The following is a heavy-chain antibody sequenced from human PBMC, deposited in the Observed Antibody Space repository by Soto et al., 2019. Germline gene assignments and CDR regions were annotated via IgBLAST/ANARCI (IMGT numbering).Heavy chain of an antibody. V-gene: IGHV2-26*01. CDR3: ARILSNDGSPNYFDY. CDR1: GFSLSNARMG. D-gene: IGHD1-26*01. Sequence: QVTLKESGPVLVKPTETLTLTCTVSGFSLSNARMGVSWIRQPPGKALEWLAHIFSNDEKSYSTSLKSRLTISNDTSKSQVVLTMTNMDPVDTATYYCARILSNDGSPNYFDYWGQGTLVTVSS. CDR2: IFSNDEK. J-gene: IGHJ4*02.